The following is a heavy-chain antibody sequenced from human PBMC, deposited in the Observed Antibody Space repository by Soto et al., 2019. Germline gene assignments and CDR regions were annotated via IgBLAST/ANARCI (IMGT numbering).Heavy chain of an antibody. CDR2: VNPGDSDT. V-gene: IGHV5-51*01. D-gene: IGHD6-19*01. J-gene: IGHJ3*02. CDR3: ARQGDMAATPSDAFDI. CDR1: GYSFIKYW. Sequence: PGESLKISWKGSGYSFIKYWVAWVRQMPGKGLEWMGIVNPGDSDTRYSPSFQGQVTVSADKSIRTAYLYWSSLEASYSAVYYCARQGDMAATPSDAFDIWGQGTLVTVS.